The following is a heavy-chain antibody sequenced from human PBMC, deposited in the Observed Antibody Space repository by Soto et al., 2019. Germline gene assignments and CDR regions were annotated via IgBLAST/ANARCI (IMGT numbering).Heavy chain of an antibody. D-gene: IGHD6-19*01. CDR1: GGTFSSYT. CDR2: IIPTLGIA. J-gene: IGHJ6*02. V-gene: IGHV1-69*02. CDR3: ARVPRQWPHYYGMDV. Sequence: QVQLVQSGAEVKKPGSSVKVSCKASGGTFSSYTISWVRQAPGQGLEWMGRIIPTLGIANYAQKFQGRVTITADKSTSTAYMELSSLRSEDTAVYYCARVPRQWPHYYGMDVWGQGTTVTVSS.